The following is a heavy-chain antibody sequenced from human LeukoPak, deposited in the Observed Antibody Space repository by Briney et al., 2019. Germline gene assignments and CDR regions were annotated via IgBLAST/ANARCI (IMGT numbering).Heavy chain of an antibody. Sequence: ASVKVSCKASGYTFTSYYMHWVRHAPGQGLEWMGIINPRCGSTSYAQKFQGRVTMTRDTSTSTVYMELSSVRSEDTAVYYCARVADYCSSTSCYLFDYGGQGTLVTVSS. CDR3: ARVADYCSSTSCYLFDY. J-gene: IGHJ4*02. CDR1: GYTFTSYY. V-gene: IGHV1-46*01. D-gene: IGHD2-2*01. CDR2: INPRCGST.